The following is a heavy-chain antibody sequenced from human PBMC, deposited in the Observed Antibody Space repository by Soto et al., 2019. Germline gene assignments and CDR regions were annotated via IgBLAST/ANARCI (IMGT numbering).Heavy chain of an antibody. J-gene: IGHJ4*02. CDR1: GFTFSRYW. CDR3: ARDYDIDY. D-gene: IGHD3-9*01. CDR2: IKQDGSEK. Sequence: EVQLVESGGGLVQPGDSLRLSCAASGFTFSRYWMTWVRQAPGKGLEWVANIKQDGSEKYYVDSVKGRFTISRDNAKNSLYLQMNSLRAEDTAVYYCARDYDIDYWGQGTLITVSS. V-gene: IGHV3-7*01.